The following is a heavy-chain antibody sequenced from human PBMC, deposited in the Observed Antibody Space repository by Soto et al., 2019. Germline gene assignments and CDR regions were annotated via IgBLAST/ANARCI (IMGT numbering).Heavy chain of an antibody. CDR3: ARHFHIAAAGPPLSFQTFDHYGMAV. CDR2: IYPGDSDT. J-gene: IGHJ6*01. D-gene: IGHD6-13*01. CDR1: GCSFTSYW. Sequence: GEALKISCKGFGCSFTSYWIGWVRQMPGKGLEWMGIIYPGDSDTRYSPSFQGQVTISADKSISTAYLQWSSLKASDTAMYYCARHFHIAAAGPPLSFQTFDHYGMAVPGQRTTVTVSS. V-gene: IGHV5-51*01.